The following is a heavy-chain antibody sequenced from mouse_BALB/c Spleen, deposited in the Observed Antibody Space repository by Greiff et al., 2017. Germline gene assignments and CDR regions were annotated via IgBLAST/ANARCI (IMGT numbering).Heavy chain of an antibody. J-gene: IGHJ3*01. CDR3: ARDEDYGNFSWFAY. V-gene: IGHV5-4*02. Sequence: EVQLVESGGGLVKPGGSLKLSCAASGFTFSDYYMYWVRQTPEKRLEWVATISDGGSYTYYPDSVKGRFTISRDNAKNNLYLQMSSLKSEDTAMYYCARDEDYGNFSWFAYWGQGTLVTVSA. CDR2: ISDGGSYT. D-gene: IGHD2-1*01. CDR1: GFTFSDYY.